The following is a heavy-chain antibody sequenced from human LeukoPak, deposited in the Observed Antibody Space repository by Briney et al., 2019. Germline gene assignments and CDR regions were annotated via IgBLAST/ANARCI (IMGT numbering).Heavy chain of an antibody. CDR1: GYSFTTYW. CDR3: ARLSIVGATLNFFDY. Sequence: GESLMISCKGSGYSFTTYWIVWVRQMPGKGLEWMGIIYPGDSDTRYSPSFQGQVTISADKSINTAYLQWSSLKASDSAIYYCARLSIVGATLNFFDYWGQGTLVTVSS. V-gene: IGHV5-51*01. D-gene: IGHD1-26*01. J-gene: IGHJ4*02. CDR2: IYPGDSDT.